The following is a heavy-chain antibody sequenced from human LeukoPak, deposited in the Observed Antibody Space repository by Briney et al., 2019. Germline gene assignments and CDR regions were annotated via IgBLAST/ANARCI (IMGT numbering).Heavy chain of an antibody. Sequence: PGRSLRLSCAASGFTFYDYAMHWVRQAPGKGLEWVSGISWNSGSIGYADSVKGRFTISRDNAKNSLYLQMNSLRAEDTALYYCAKDSADTMVRGVSVDYWGQGTLVTVSS. CDR3: AKDSADTMVRGVSVDY. J-gene: IGHJ4*02. D-gene: IGHD3-10*01. CDR2: ISWNSGSI. CDR1: GFTFYDYA. V-gene: IGHV3-9*01.